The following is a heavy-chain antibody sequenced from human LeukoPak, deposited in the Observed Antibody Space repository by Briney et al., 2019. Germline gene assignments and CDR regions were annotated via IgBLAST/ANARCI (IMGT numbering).Heavy chain of an antibody. Sequence: ASVKVSCKASAYGFSTYDINWVRHATGQGREWMGWMNPDSGNTGYAQKFQGRVTISRNTSISTAYMELSSLKSDDTAVYYCARRLGLRWDLQAFDIWGQGTMVTVSS. CDR3: ARRLGLRWDLQAFDI. J-gene: IGHJ3*02. CDR2: MNPDSGNT. D-gene: IGHD4-23*01. CDR1: AYGFSTYD. V-gene: IGHV1-8*03.